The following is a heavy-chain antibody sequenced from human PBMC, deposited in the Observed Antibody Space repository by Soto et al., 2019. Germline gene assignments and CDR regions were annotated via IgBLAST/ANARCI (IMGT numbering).Heavy chain of an antibody. V-gene: IGHV4-39*01. CDR1: GGSISSSNYY. CDR3: ATQEVGGSYVYTFDP. CDR2: IYYSGST. Sequence: PSETLSLTCTVSGGSISSSNYYWGWIRQPPGKGLEWIGSIYYSGSTYYNPSLKSRVTISVDTSKNQFSLKLSSVTAADTAVYYCATQEVGGSYVYTFDPWGQGTLLTVSS. D-gene: IGHD1-26*01. J-gene: IGHJ5*02.